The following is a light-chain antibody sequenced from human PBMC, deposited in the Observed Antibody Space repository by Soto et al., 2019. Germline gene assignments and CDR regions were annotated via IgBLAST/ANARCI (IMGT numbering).Light chain of an antibody. CDR1: QSITTH. CDR2: AAS. Sequence: DIQMTQSPSSLSASLGDRVTITCRASQSITTHLNWYQQKPGKAPELLIYAASSLQRGVPSRFSGSGSGTDFTLTISSLLPEDFATYYCQQSYSTPLTFGPGTKVDIK. V-gene: IGKV1-39*01. J-gene: IGKJ3*01. CDR3: QQSYSTPLT.